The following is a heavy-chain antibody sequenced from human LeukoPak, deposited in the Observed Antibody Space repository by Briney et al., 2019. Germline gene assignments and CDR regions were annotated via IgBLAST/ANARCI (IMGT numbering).Heavy chain of an antibody. Sequence: GGSLRLSCAASGFTFSSCGMHWVRHAPGKGLEWVAVISYDGSNKYYADSVKGRFTISRDNSKNTLYLQMNSLRAEDTAVYYCAIKTSEYYYGSGSNFQHWGQGTLVTVPS. D-gene: IGHD3-10*01. CDR1: GFTFSSCG. J-gene: IGHJ1*01. V-gene: IGHV3-30*03. CDR3: AIKTSEYYYGSGSNFQH. CDR2: ISYDGSNK.